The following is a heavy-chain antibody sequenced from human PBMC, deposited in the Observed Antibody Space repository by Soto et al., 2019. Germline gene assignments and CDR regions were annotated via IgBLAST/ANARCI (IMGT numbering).Heavy chain of an antibody. CDR1: GGSISSYY. CDR3: ARVIDSSGLNWFDP. D-gene: IGHD3-22*01. J-gene: IGHJ5*02. Sequence: SETLSLTCTVSGGSISSYYWSWIRQPPGKGLEWIGYIYYSGSTNYNPSLKSRVTISVDTSKNQFSLKLSSVTAADTAVYYCARVIDSSGLNWFDPWGHGTLVTVSS. CDR2: IYYSGST. V-gene: IGHV4-59*01.